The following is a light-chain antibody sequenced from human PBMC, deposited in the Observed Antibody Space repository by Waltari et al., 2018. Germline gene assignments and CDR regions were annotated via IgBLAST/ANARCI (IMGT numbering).Light chain of an antibody. V-gene: IGKV4-1*01. J-gene: IGKJ4*01. CDR2: WAS. CDR3: QQYYSTPPT. CDR1: QSVLYSSNNKNY. Sequence: ERATINCKSSQSVLYSSNNKNYLAWYQQKPGQPPKLLIYWASTRESGVPDRFSGSGSGTDFTLTISSLQAADVAVYYCQQYYSTPPTFGGGTKVEIK.